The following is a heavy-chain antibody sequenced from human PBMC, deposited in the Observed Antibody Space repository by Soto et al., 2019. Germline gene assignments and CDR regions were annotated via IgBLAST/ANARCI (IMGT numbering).Heavy chain of an antibody. D-gene: IGHD2-21*01. CDR2: ISYDGSNE. CDR3: ARDGLITRVVLMYYFDC. CDR1: GFTFSSYS. J-gene: IGHJ4*02. V-gene: IGHV3-30-3*01. Sequence: QVQLVESGGGVVQPGTSLRLSCAASGFTFSSYSMHWVRQAPGKGLEWVAVISYDGSNEYYADSVKGRVIISRDNSKNTLYLQMNSLRTEDTAVYYCARDGLITRVVLMYYFDCWGQGTLVTVAS.